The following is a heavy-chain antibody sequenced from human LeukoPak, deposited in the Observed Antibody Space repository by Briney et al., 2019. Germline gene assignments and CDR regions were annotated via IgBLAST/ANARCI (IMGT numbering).Heavy chain of an antibody. CDR2: INHSGST. D-gene: IGHD2-21*02. V-gene: IGHV4-34*01. Sequence: SETLSLTCAVYGGSFSGYYWSRIRQPPGKGLEWIGEINHSGSTNYNPSLKSRVTISVDTSKNQFSLKLSSVTAADTAVYYCARGEDLAYCGGDCYPKFDYWGQGTLVTVSS. CDR3: ARGEDLAYCGGDCYPKFDY. J-gene: IGHJ4*02. CDR1: GGSFSGYY.